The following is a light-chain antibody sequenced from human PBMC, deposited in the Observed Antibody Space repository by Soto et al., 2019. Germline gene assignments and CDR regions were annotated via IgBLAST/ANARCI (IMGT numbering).Light chain of an antibody. V-gene: IGKV1-5*03. CDR3: QQYNSYSLT. Sequence: DIQMSHSPSTLSASVGDRVTITCRASQSISSWLAWYQQKPGKAPKLLIYKASSLESGVPSRFSGSGSGTEFTLTISSLQPDDFATYYCQQYNSYSLTFGQGTKV. CDR1: QSISSW. J-gene: IGKJ1*01. CDR2: KAS.